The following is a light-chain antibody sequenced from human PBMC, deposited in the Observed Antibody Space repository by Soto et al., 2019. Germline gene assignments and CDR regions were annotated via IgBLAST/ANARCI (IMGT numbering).Light chain of an antibody. Sequence: DIVMTQSPDSLAVSLGERATINCKSSQSVLYSSNNKNYLVWYQQKPGQPPKLLIYWASTRESGVSDRFSGSGSGTDFTLTISSLQAEDVAVYYCQQYYSTPFTFGPGTKVDIK. V-gene: IGKV4-1*01. J-gene: IGKJ3*01. CDR2: WAS. CDR3: QQYYSTPFT. CDR1: QSVLYSSNNKNY.